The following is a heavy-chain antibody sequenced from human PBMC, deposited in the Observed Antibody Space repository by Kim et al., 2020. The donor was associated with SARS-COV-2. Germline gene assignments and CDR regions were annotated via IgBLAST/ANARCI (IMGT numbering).Heavy chain of an antibody. J-gene: IGHJ4*01. V-gene: IGHV4-39*01. D-gene: IGHD1-1*01. CDR2: IYYSGST. CDR1: GGSISSSSYY. Sequence: SETLSLTCTVSGGSISSSSYYWGWIRQPPGQGLEWFGSIYYSGSTYYNPSLKSRVTISVDTSKNQFSLKLSSVTAADTAVYYCAKLSLYNWNDEYYFDY. CDR3: AKLSLYNWNDEYYFDY.